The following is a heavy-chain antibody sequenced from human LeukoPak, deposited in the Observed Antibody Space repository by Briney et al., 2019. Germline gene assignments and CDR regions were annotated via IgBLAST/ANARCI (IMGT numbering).Heavy chain of an antibody. D-gene: IGHD6-19*01. V-gene: IGHV3-30-3*01. J-gene: IGHJ4*02. CDR2: ISYDGSNK. CDR1: GFTFSSYA. Sequence: AGGSLRLSCAASGFTFSSYAMHWVRQAPGKGLEWVAVISYDGSNKYYADSVKGRFTISRDNSKNTLYLQMNSLRAEDTAVYYCARPFREWLVLAPLDYWGQGTLVTVSS. CDR3: ARPFREWLVLAPLDY.